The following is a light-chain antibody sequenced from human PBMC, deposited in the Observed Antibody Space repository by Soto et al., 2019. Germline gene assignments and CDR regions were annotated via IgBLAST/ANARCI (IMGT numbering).Light chain of an antibody. CDR1: QSVSGN. CDR3: QQYNNWPPLT. J-gene: IGKJ4*01. CDR2: GAS. Sequence: EIVMTQSPATLSVSPGERATLSCRASQSVSGNLAWYQQKPGQAPRLLIYGASTRATGIPARFSGSGSGTAFTLTISSLQSEDVAVFYCQQYNNWPPLTFGGGTKVEIK. V-gene: IGKV3-15*01.